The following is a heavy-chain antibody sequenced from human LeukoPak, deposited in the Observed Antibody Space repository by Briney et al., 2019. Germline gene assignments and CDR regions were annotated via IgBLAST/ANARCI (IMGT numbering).Heavy chain of an antibody. J-gene: IGHJ4*02. V-gene: IGHV3-NL1*01. CDR3: ARVRVTGYSNFAY. D-gene: IGHD3-9*01. Sequence: GGSLRLSCAASGFTFITYGMHWVRQAPGKGLEWVSVIYHSGNTDYADSVKGRFTISRDNSKNTVYLQVSSLRAEDTAVYYCARVRVTGYSNFAYWGQGTLVTVSS. CDR1: GFTFITYG. CDR2: IYHSGNT.